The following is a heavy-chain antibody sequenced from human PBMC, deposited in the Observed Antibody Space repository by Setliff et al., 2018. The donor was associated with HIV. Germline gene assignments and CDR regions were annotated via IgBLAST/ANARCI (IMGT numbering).Heavy chain of an antibody. CDR3: ARGGFRGTAPLEY. Sequence: GGSLRLSCAASGFTFSDYALHWVRQAPGKWLEWLAVSSYGGSEKYFADSVRGRLTISRDNSKNAVFLEMNSLRPEDTALYYWARGGFRGTAPLEYWGQGTPVTVSS. V-gene: IGHV3-30*03. D-gene: IGHD2-21*02. CDR1: GFTFSDYA. J-gene: IGHJ4*02. CDR2: SSYGGSEK.